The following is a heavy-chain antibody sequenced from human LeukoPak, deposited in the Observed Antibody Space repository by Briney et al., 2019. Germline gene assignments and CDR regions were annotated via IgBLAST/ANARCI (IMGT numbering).Heavy chain of an antibody. V-gene: IGHV3-23*01. Sequence: WGSLRLSCAAFGFTFSSYAMIRVRQAPGKGLEWVSAISGSDGTTYYADSVKGRFAISRDNSKYTLSLQMNSLRAEDTAVYYCANVDNWKYGHHDYWGQGTLVTVSS. CDR2: ISGSDGTT. CDR3: ANVDNWKYGHHDY. CDR1: GFTFSSYA. D-gene: IGHD1-1*01. J-gene: IGHJ4*02.